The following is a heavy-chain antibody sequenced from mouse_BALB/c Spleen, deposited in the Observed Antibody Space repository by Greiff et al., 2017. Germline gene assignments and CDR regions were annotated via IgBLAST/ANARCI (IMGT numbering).Heavy chain of an antibody. V-gene: IGHV4-1*02. CDR3: ARPGSSYPYWYFDV. J-gene: IGHJ1*01. Sequence: DVKLQESGGGLVQPGGSLKLSCAASGFDFSRYWMSWVRQAPGKGLEWNGEINPDSSTINYTPSLKDKFIISRDNAKNTLYLQMSKVRSEDTALYYCARPGSSYPYWYFDVWGAGTTVTVSS. D-gene: IGHD1-1*01. CDR1: GFDFSRYW. CDR2: INPDSSTI.